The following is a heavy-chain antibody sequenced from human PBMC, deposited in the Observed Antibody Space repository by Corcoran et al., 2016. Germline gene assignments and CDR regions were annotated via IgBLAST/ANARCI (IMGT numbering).Heavy chain of an antibody. V-gene: IGHV4-34*01. CDR1: GGSFSGYY. Sequence: QVQLQQWGAGLLKPSETLSLTCAVYGGSFSGYYWSWIRQPPGKGLEWIGEINHSGSTNYNPSLKSRVTISVDTSKNQFSLKLSSVTAADTAVYYCARGRRLVILDYWGQGTLVTVSS. J-gene: IGHJ4*02. CDR3: ARGRRLVILDY. D-gene: IGHD2-21*01. CDR2: INHSGST.